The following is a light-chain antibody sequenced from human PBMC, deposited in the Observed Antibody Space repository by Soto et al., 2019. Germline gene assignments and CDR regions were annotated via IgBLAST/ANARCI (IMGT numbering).Light chain of an antibody. Sequence: AIQLTQSPSSLSASVGDRVTITCRASQGISSALAWYQQKPGKAPKLLIYDASSLESGVPSRFSGSGSGTDFTLTISSLQTEDVATYYGHQFNNYLLTFGVGTKVEIK. CDR2: DAS. J-gene: IGKJ4*01. CDR3: HQFNNYLLT. V-gene: IGKV1D-13*01. CDR1: QGISSA.